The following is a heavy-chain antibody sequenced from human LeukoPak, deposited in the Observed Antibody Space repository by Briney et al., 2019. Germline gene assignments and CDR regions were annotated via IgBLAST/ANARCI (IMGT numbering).Heavy chain of an antibody. D-gene: IGHD3-3*01. CDR1: GFTFSSYW. CDR2: INSDGSST. CDR3: ARDRITIFGVVSEHYMDV. J-gene: IGHJ6*03. Sequence: GGSLRLSCAASGFTFSSYWMHWVRQAPGKGLVWVSRINSDGSSTSYADPVKGRFTISRDNAKNTLYLQMNSLRAEDTAVYYCARDRITIFGVVSEHYMDVWGKGTTVTVSS. V-gene: IGHV3-74*01.